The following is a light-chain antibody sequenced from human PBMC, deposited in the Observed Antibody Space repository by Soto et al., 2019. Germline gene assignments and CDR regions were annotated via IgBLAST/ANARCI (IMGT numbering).Light chain of an antibody. V-gene: IGLV2-23*01. CDR3: CSYAGSSTFYV. Sequence: SELTQPASVSGSPGQSITISCTGTSSDVGSYNLVSWYQQHPGKAPKLMIYEGSKRPSGVSNRFSGSKSGNTASLTISGLQAEDEADYYCCSYAGSSTFYVFGTGTKVTVL. CDR2: EGS. J-gene: IGLJ1*01. CDR1: SSDVGSYNL.